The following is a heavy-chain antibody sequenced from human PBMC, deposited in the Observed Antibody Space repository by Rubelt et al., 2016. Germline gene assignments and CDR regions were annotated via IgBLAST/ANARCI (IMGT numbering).Heavy chain of an antibody. D-gene: IGHD2-21*02. CDR1: GGSISSGGYY. CDR3: ARWRGVTRSAFDI. Sequence: QTLSLTCTVSGGSISSGGYYWSWIRQHPGKGLEWIGYIYYSGSTYYNPSLKSRVTISVDTSKNQFSLKLSSVTAADTAVYYCARWRGVTRSAFDIWGQGTMVTVSS. V-gene: IGHV4-31*03. J-gene: IGHJ3*02. CDR2: IYYSGST.